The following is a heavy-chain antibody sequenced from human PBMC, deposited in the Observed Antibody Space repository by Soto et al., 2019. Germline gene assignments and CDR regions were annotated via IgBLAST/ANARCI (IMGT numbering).Heavy chain of an antibody. CDR1: GFTLSGYA. Sequence: GGSLRLSCAATGFTLSGYAMYWVRQAPGKGLEYVSGISSNGVGTYYANSVQGRFTISRDNSKNTVYLQMGSLRPEDMAVYYCARRARPDFYYMDVWGKGTTVTVSS. J-gene: IGHJ6*03. V-gene: IGHV3-64*01. D-gene: IGHD6-6*01. CDR2: ISSNGVGT. CDR3: ARRARPDFYYMDV.